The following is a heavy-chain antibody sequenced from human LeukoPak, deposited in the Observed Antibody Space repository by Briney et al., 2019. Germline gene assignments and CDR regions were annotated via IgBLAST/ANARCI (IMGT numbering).Heavy chain of an antibody. CDR1: GFTFSSYV. J-gene: IGHJ6*02. CDR2: ITGSGGST. CDR3: AKANRNYYGMDV. D-gene: IGHD2/OR15-2a*01. V-gene: IGHV3-23*01. Sequence: GGSLRLSCAASGFTFSSYVMMWVRQAPGKGPEWVSAITGSGGSTYYADSVKGRWTIARDNSKTTVYLQMHSLRAEDTALYYCAKANRNYYGMDVWGQGTTVTVSS.